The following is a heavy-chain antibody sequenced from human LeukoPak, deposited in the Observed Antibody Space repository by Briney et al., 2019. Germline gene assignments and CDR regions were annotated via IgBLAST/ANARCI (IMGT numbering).Heavy chain of an antibody. J-gene: IGHJ6*03. CDR2: ISSSSSYI. D-gene: IGHD3-10*01. V-gene: IGHV3-21*01. Sequence: GGSLRLSCVVSGFTFSTFTMNWVRQAPGKGLEWVSCISSSSSYIYYADSVKGRFTISRDNAKNSLYLQMNSLRAEDTAVYYCARDHRGSGSRYYYYYMDVWGEGTTVTISS. CDR3: ARDHRGSGSRYYYYYMDV. CDR1: GFTFSTFT.